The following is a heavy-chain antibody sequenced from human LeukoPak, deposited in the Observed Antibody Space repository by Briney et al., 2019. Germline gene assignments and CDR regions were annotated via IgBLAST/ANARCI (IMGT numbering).Heavy chain of an antibody. J-gene: IGHJ3*02. CDR1: GFTFSTYS. CDR2: ITRSSYI. V-gene: IGHV3-21*01. D-gene: IGHD3-22*01. CDR3: AGCVSSGRRDAFDI. Sequence: PGGSLRLSCAASGFTFSTYSMNWVRQAPGKGLEWVSSITRSSYIYYADSVKGRFTISRDNAKNSLYLQMNSLRAEDTAVYYCAGCVSSGRRDAFDIWGQGTMVTVSS.